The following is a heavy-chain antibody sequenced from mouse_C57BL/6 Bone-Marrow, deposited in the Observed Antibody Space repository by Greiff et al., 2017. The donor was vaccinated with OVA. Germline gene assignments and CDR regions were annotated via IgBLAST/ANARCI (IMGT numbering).Heavy chain of an antibody. Sequence: QVQLQQPGAELVMPGASVKLSCKASGYTFTSYWMHWVKQRPGQGLEWIGEIDPSDSYTNYNQKFKGKSTLTVDKSSSTAYMQLSSLTSEDSAVYYCARGRTGLRLRRGFAYWGQGTLVTVSA. V-gene: IGHV1-69*01. CDR3: ARGRTGLRLRRGFAY. J-gene: IGHJ3*01. CDR1: GYTFTSYW. D-gene: IGHD3-2*02. CDR2: IDPSDSYT.